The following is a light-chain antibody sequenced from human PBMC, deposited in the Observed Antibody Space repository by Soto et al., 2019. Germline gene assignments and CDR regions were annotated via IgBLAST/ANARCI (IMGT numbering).Light chain of an antibody. CDR1: QSVSNDF. V-gene: IGKV3-20*01. Sequence: EIVLTQSPGILALSPGVRATLSCRAIQSVSNDFLARYQQKPGQAPRLLIYGASTRATDVPDRFSGSGSGADFTLSISRLEPEDFAVYYCQQYGSSPPRTFGQGTKVDIK. CDR3: QQYGSSPPRT. J-gene: IGKJ1*01. CDR2: GAS.